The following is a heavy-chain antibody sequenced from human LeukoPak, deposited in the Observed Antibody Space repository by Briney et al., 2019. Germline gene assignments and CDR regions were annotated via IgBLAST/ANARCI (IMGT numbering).Heavy chain of an antibody. CDR2: IGSNGIST. D-gene: IGHD3-10*01. V-gene: IGHV3-64D*06. J-gene: IGHJ4*02. Sequence: GGSLRLSCSASGFTFSNYAMHWVRQAPGKGLEYVSAIGSNGISTYYADSVKGRFTISRENSKNTLYLQMSSLRPEDTAVYYCVNTHSSGSYDYWGQGTLVTVSS. CDR1: GFTFSNYA. CDR3: VNTHSSGSYDY.